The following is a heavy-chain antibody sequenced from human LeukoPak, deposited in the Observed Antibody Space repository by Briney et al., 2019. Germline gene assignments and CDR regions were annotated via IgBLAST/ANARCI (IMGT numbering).Heavy chain of an antibody. D-gene: IGHD3-10*01. J-gene: IGHJ4*02. CDR1: GFSFSTHN. CDR2: ITSDGENT. CDR3: VKGRYGTGWDF. V-gene: IGHV3-64D*06. Sequence: SLRLSCSASGFSFSTHNMHWLRQAPAKGLAFVSGITSDGENTDYLDFVKGRFTITRDNSKNTLYLHMTGLRPEDTAVYFCVKGRYGTGWDFWGPGTLVIVSS.